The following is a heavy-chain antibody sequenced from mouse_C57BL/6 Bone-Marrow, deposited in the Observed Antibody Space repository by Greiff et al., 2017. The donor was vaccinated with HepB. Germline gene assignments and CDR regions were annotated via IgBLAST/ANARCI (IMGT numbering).Heavy chain of an antibody. CDR3: ARSIFTTDWYFDV. V-gene: IGHV1-53*01. CDR2: INPSNGGT. J-gene: IGHJ1*03. D-gene: IGHD1-1*01. CDR1: GYTFTSYW. Sequence: QVQLQQPGTELVKPGASVKLSCKASGYTFTSYWMPWVKQRPGQGLEWIGNINPSNGGTNYNEKFKSKDTLTLDKSSNTAYLQLSSLTSEDSAVYYCARSIFTTDWYFDVWGTGTTVTVSS.